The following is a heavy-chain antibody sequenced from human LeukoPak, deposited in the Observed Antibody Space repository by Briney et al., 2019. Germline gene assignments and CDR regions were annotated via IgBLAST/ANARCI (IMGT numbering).Heavy chain of an antibody. CDR3: ARESSGLDY. V-gene: IGHV1-46*01. CDR1: GYTLISNF. Sequence: GASVKVSCKASGYTLISNFMHWVRQAPGQGLEWMGIINPTGGDTSYAQRFQGRVTMTRDTSTSTVYMEVSNLRSEDTAVYYCARESSGLDYWGQGTLVTVSS. J-gene: IGHJ4*02. D-gene: IGHD6-19*01. CDR2: INPTGGDT.